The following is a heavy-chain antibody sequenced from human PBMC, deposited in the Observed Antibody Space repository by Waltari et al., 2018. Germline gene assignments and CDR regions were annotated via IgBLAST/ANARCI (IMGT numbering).Heavy chain of an antibody. CDR3: AKGGIAVARYGDYFDY. J-gene: IGHJ4*02. CDR1: GFTFSSYS. CDR2: ISSSSSYI. D-gene: IGHD6-19*01. V-gene: IGHV3-21*01. Sequence: EVQLVESGGGLVKPGGSLRLSCAASGFTFSSYSMNWVRQAPGKGLEWVSSISSSSSYIYYADSVKGRFTISRDNAKNTLYLQMNSLRAEDTAMYYWAKGGIAVARYGDYFDYWGQGTLVTVSS.